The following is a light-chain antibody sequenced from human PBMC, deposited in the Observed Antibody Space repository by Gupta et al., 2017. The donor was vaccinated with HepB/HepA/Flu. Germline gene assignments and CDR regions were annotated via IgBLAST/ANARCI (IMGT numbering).Light chain of an antibody. CDR2: GNS. CDR1: SSNIGAGYD. V-gene: IGLV1-40*01. CDR3: QSYDSSLSGSEV. Sequence: QSVLTQPPSVSGAPGQRVTISCTGSSSNIGAGYDVHWYQQLPGTAPKLLIYGNSNRPSGVPDRFSGSKSGTSASLAITGLQAEDEADYYGQSYDSSLSGSEVFGGGTKLTV. J-gene: IGLJ2*01.